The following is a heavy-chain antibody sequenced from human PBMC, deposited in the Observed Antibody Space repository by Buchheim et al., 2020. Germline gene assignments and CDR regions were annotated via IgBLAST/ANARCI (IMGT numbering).Heavy chain of an antibody. CDR3: AGSSGWGPYYFDY. CDR2: INAGNGNT. V-gene: IGHV1-3*01. Sequence: QVQLVQSGAEVKKPGASVKVSCKASGYTFTSYAMHWVRQAPGQRLEWMGWINAGNGNTKYSQKFQGRVTITRDTSASTASMELSSLRSEDTAVYYCAGSSGWGPYYFDYWGQGTL. D-gene: IGHD6-19*01. J-gene: IGHJ4*02. CDR1: GYTFTSYA.